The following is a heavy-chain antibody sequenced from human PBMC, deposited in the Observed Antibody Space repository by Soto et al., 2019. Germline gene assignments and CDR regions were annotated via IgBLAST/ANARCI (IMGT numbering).Heavy chain of an antibody. D-gene: IGHD5-12*01. CDR3: AIRRGYSGYDYVLPYYYYGMDV. V-gene: IGHV3-30-3*01. CDR1: GFTFSSYA. Sequence: PGGSLRLSCAASGFTFSSYAMHWVRQAPGKGLEWVAVISYDGSNKYYADSAKGRFTISRDNSKNTLYLQMNSLRAEDTAVYYCAIRRGYSGYDYVLPYYYYGMDVWGQGTTVTVSS. CDR2: ISYDGSNK. J-gene: IGHJ6*02.